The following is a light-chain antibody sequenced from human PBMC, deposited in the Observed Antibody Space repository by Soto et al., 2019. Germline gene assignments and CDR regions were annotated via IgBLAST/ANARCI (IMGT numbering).Light chain of an antibody. CDR2: KAS. J-gene: IGKJ2*01. CDR1: QSISSW. V-gene: IGKV1-5*03. CDR3: QQYNGYPYT. Sequence: DIQMTQSPSTLSASVGDRVTITCRASQSISSWLAWYQQKPGKAPNLLIYKASSLEGGAPSRFSGSGSGTEFTLTISSLQADDFATYYCQQYNGYPYTFGQGTKLEIK.